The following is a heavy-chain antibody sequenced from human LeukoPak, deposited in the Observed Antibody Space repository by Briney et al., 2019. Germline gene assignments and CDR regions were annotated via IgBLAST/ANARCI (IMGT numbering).Heavy chain of an antibody. D-gene: IGHD1-14*01. CDR2: IKKDGSEE. Sequence: PGGSLRLSCAASGFTLNSYLMSWVRQAPGRGLEWVANIKKDGSEENYLDSVKGRFTVSRDNAKNSLYLQMNSLRGEDTAVYYCARSNPNRNALDVWGQGKMCTISS. CDR3: ARSNPNRNALDV. J-gene: IGHJ3*01. V-gene: IGHV3-7*01. CDR1: GFTLNSYL.